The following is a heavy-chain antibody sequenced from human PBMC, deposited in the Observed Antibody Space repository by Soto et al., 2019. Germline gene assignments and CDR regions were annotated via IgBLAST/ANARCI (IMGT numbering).Heavy chain of an antibody. D-gene: IGHD3-10*01. CDR1: GYTFTGYY. V-gene: IGHV1-2*04. CDR3: ARGRRPRFMVRGVIITHSFDP. CDR2: INPNSGGT. J-gene: IGHJ5*02. Sequence: ASVKVSCKASGYTFTGYYMHWVRQAPGQGLEWMGWINPNSGGTNYAQKFQGWVTMTRDTSISTAYMELSRLRSDDTAVYYCARGRRPRFMVRGVIITHSFDPWGQGTLVTVSS.